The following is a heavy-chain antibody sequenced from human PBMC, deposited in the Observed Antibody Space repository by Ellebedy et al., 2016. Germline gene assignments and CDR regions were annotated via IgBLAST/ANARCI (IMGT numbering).Heavy chain of an antibody. CDR1: GFTFSNFF. Sequence: GGSLRLXCATSGFTFSNFFMSWVRQTPGKGLEWVSTISGDGADINLADSVKGRFTISRDNSRNTMYLQMNSLRAEDTAVYYCAKVTVATIRSASIDYWGQGTLVTVSS. D-gene: IGHD5-24*01. V-gene: IGHV3-23*01. CDR2: ISGDGADI. J-gene: IGHJ4*02. CDR3: AKVTVATIRSASIDY.